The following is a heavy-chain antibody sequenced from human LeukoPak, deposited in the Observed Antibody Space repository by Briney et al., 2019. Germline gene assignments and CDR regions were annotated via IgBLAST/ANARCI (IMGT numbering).Heavy chain of an antibody. D-gene: IGHD5-18*01. CDR3: ARVDTAINFDY. J-gene: IGHJ4*02. CDR1: GYTFTGYY. CDR2: INPNSGGT. Sequence: ASVKVSCKASGYTFTGYYMHWVRQAPGQGLEWMGWINPNSGGTNYAQKFQGGVAMTRDTSISTAYMELSRLRSDDTAVYYCARVDTAINFDYWGQGTLVTVSS. V-gene: IGHV1-2*02.